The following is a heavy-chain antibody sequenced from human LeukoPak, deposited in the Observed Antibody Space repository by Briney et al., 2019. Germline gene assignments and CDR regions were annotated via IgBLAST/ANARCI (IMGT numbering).Heavy chain of an antibody. Sequence: GGSLRLSCAASGFTFSSYAMSWVRQAPGKGLEWVSTISGSGGTTYYADSVKGRFTISRDNSKNTLYLQMNSLRAEDTAVYYCANTHARYFDSSGYTPIYLDYWGQGTLVTVSS. CDR1: GFTFSSYA. D-gene: IGHD3-22*01. CDR2: ISGSGGTT. V-gene: IGHV3-23*01. CDR3: ANTHARYFDSSGYTPIYLDY. J-gene: IGHJ4*02.